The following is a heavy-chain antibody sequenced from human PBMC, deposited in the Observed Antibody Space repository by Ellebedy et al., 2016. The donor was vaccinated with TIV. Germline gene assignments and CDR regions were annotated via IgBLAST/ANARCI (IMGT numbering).Heavy chain of an antibody. V-gene: IGHV3-66*01. Sequence: GESLKISCAASGFAVSSNYMTWVRQAPGRGLEWVSLIYSDGNTNYADSVRGRFTISRDSSKNTLDLQMNSLRAEDTAVYYCTREPVSFFIKRRYGPFDYWGQGTLVTVSS. J-gene: IGHJ4*02. CDR2: IYSDGNT. D-gene: IGHD3-10*01. CDR3: TREPVSFFIKRRYGPFDY. CDR1: GFAVSSNY.